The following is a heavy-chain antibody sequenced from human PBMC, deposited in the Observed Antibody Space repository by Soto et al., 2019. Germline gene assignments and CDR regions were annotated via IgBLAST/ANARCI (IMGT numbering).Heavy chain of an antibody. Sequence: QVQLVQSGAEVKKPGASVKVSCKASGYTFTGYYMHWVRQAPGQGLEWMGWSNPNSGGTNYAQKFKGWVPMPRDTSISTAYMELSRLRSDDTAVYYCARGSGYSYGSYYYGMDVWGQGTTVTVSS. J-gene: IGHJ6*02. CDR1: GYTFTGYY. CDR2: SNPNSGGT. D-gene: IGHD5-18*01. CDR3: ARGSGYSYGSYYYGMDV. V-gene: IGHV1-2*04.